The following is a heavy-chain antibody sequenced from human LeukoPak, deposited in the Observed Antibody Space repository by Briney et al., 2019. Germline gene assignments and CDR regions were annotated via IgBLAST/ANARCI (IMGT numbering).Heavy chain of an antibody. CDR1: GGSLRGSSYY. V-gene: IGHV4-39*07. CDR2: IYYSGST. J-gene: IGHJ4*02. Sequence: SETLSLTCTVSGGSLRGSSYYWGWIRQPPGRGLEWIGSIYYSGSTYYNPSLKSRVTISVDTSKNQFSLKLSSVTAADTAVYYCARERSSGWSRYYFDYWGQGTLVTVSS. CDR3: ARERSSGWSRYYFDY. D-gene: IGHD6-19*01.